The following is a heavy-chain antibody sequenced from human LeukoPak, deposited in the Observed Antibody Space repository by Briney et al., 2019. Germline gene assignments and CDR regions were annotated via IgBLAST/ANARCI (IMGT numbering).Heavy chain of an antibody. D-gene: IGHD4-17*01. CDR1: GYTFTGYY. CDR3: ARAEGGDYAIHY. V-gene: IGHV1-2*02. J-gene: IGHJ4*02. Sequence: RRASVKVSCKASGYTFTGYYMHWVRQAPGQGLEWMGWINPNNGGTNYAQKFQGRVTMTRATSISTAYMELSRLRSDDTAVYYCARAEGGDYAIHYWGQGTLVTVSS. CDR2: INPNNGGT.